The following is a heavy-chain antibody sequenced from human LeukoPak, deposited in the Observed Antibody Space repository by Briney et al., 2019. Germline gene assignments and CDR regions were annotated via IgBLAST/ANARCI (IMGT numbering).Heavy chain of an antibody. V-gene: IGHV3-30*18. J-gene: IGHJ4*02. CDR3: AKARSGSQKTNTDY. CDR1: GFTFGSYG. D-gene: IGHD1-26*01. Sequence: GGSPRLSCAASGFTFGSYGMHWVRQAPGKGLEWVAVISYDGSNKYYADSVKGRFTISRDNSKNTLYLQMNSLRAEDTAVYYCAKARSGSQKTNTDYWGQGTLVTVSS. CDR2: ISYDGSNK.